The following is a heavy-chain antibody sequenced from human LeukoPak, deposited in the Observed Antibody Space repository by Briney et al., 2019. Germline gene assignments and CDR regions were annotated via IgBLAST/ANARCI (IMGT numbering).Heavy chain of an antibody. CDR1: GGSLSGYY. D-gene: IGHD6-13*01. Sequence: SETLSLTCAVYGGSLSGYYWSWIRQPPGKGLEWIGEINHSGSTNYNPSLKSRVTISVDTSKNQFSLKLSSVTAADTAVYYCARGNSSSWYPGTYYYYGMDVWGQGTTVTVSS. CDR3: ARGNSSSWYPGTYYYYGMDV. CDR2: INHSGST. V-gene: IGHV4-34*01. J-gene: IGHJ6*02.